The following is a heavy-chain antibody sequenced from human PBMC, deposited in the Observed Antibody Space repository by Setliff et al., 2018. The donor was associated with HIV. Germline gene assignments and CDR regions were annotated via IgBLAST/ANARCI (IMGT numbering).Heavy chain of an antibody. CDR1: GGSISSYY. V-gene: IGHV4-59*01. CDR3: ARIGWKQGAVGAFSDY. Sequence: SQTLSLTCTVSGGSISSYYWSWIRQSPDKGLEWIGFIYHSGLTKSNPSLESRVSMSMDVSKNLFSLNLRSVTAADSAVYYCARIGWKQGAVGAFSDYWGQGAQVTVSS. CDR2: IYHSGLT. D-gene: IGHD1-26*01. J-gene: IGHJ4*02.